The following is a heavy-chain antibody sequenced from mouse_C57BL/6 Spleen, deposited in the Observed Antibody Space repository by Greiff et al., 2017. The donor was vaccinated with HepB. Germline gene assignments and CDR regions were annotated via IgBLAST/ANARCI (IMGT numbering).Heavy chain of an antibody. V-gene: IGHV14-4*01. CDR1: GFNIKDDY. J-gene: IGHJ4*01. CDR3: TTPTVVGAAMDY. D-gene: IGHD1-1*01. CDR2: IDPENGDT. Sequence: EVKLQESGAELVRPGASVKLSCTASGFNIKDDYMHWVKQRPEQGLEWIGWIDPENGDTEYASKFQGKATITADTSSNTAYLQLSSLTSEDTAVYYCTTPTVVGAAMDYWGQGTSVTVSS.